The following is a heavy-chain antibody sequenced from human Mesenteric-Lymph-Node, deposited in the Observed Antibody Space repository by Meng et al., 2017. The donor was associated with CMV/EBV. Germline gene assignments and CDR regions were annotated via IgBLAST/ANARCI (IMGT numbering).Heavy chain of an antibody. CDR3: ATDRNWAFDY. CDR2: ISTSGRNK. V-gene: IGHV3-48*03. J-gene: IGHJ4*02. D-gene: IGHD1-14*01. Sequence: SCAASGFTFSNYEISWVRQAPGKGLEWVSYISTSGRNKHYADSVRGRFTISRDNAKNSLYLQMNSLRAEDTAVYYCATDRNWAFDYWGQGTLVTVSS. CDR1: GFTFSNYE.